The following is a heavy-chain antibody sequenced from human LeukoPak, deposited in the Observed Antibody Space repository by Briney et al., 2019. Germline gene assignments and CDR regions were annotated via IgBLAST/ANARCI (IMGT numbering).Heavy chain of an antibody. J-gene: IGHJ5*02. CDR3: ARGVLLRLRLGELSLRDRFDP. D-gene: IGHD3-16*02. CDR2: INPNSGGT. V-gene: IGHV1-2*02. CDR1: GYTFTGYY. Sequence: ASVKVSCKASGYTFTGYYMHWVRQAPGQGLEWMGWINPNSGGTNYAQKFQGRVTMTRDTSISTAYMELGRLRSDDTAVYYCARGVLLRLRLGELSLRDRFDPWGQGTLVTVSS.